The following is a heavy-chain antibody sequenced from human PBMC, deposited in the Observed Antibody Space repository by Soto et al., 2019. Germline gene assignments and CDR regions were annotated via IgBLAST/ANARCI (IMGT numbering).Heavy chain of an antibody. CDR1: GGSISSYY. CDR3: ARRHGYSNILDAFDI. V-gene: IGHV4-59*08. J-gene: IGHJ3*02. D-gene: IGHD6-13*01. CDR2: IYYSGST. Sequence: SETLSLTCTVSGGSISSYYWSWIRQPPGKGLEWIGYIYYSGSTNYNPSLKSRVTISVDTSKNQFSLKLRSVSAADTAVYYCARRHGYSNILDAFDIWGQGTMVTVSS.